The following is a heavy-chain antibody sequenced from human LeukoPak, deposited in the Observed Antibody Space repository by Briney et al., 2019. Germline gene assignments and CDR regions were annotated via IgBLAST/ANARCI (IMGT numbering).Heavy chain of an antibody. CDR1: GYTFTGYY. CDR2: INPNSGGT. V-gene: IGHV1-2*02. CDR3: AREDGYCSSTSCYTSHYYYYMDV. Sequence: ASVKVSCKASGYTFTGYYMHWVRQAPRQGLEWMGWINPNSGGTNYAQKFQGRVTMTRDTSISTAYMELSRLRSDDTAVYYCAREDGYCSSTSCYTSHYYYYMDVWGKGTTVTVSS. J-gene: IGHJ6*03. D-gene: IGHD2-2*02.